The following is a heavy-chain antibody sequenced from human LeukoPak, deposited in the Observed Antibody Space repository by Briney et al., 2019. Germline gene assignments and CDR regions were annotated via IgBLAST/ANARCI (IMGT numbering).Heavy chain of an antibody. Sequence: GGSLRLSCAASGFTFSTYVMHWVRQAPGKGLEYVSAISSNGDNTYYADSVKGRFTISRDNSKNTLYLQMSSLRPDDTAVYFCVRGTGYWGQGTLVTVSS. V-gene: IGHV3-64D*06. CDR2: ISSNGDNT. CDR3: VRGTGY. J-gene: IGHJ4*02. CDR1: GFTFSTYV.